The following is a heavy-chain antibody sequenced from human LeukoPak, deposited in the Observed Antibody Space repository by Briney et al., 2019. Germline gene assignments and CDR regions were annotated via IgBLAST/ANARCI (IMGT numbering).Heavy chain of an antibody. CDR3: ARDGYSSGWYYNY. Sequence: ASVKVSCKASGGTFSSYAISRVRQAPGQGLEWMGGIIPIFGTANYAQKFQGRVTITADKSTSTAYMELSSLRSEETAVYYCARDGYSSGWYYNYWGQGTLVTVSS. D-gene: IGHD6-19*01. CDR1: GGTFSSYA. J-gene: IGHJ4*02. V-gene: IGHV1-69*06. CDR2: IIPIFGTA.